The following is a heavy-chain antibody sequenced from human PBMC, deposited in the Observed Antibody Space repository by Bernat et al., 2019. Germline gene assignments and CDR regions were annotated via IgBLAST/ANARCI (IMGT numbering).Heavy chain of an antibody. CDR3: ARDDRERLWST. Sequence: EVQLVESGGGLVQPGGSLTLSCAASVFTFSSYWMTWVRRTPERGLEWVANTKPDGCDKYYADSVRGRFTISRDNAKNLLYLQMNSLGDEDTAVYYCARDDRERLWSTWGQGTLVTVSS. J-gene: IGHJ5*02. V-gene: IGHV3-7*01. D-gene: IGHD2-21*01. CDR1: VFTFSSYW. CDR2: TKPDGCDK.